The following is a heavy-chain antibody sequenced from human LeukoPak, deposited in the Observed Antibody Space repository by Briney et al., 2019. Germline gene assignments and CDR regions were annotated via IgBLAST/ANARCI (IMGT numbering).Heavy chain of an antibody. J-gene: IGHJ4*02. CDR3: AKDGLWFGDLDYYFDY. CDR1: GFIFSNYG. V-gene: IGHV3-30*18. Sequence: GGSLRLSCAVSGFIFSNYGMHWVRQAPGKGLEWVAVISDDGSNKYYGDSVKGRFTISRDNSKNTLYLQMNSLRAEDTAVYYCAKDGLWFGDLDYYFDYWGQGTLVTVSS. D-gene: IGHD3-10*01. CDR2: ISDDGSNK.